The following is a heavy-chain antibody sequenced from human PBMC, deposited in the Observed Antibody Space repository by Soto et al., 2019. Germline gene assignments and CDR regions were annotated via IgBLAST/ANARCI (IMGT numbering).Heavy chain of an antibody. CDR3: SPQDTVVTAGDY. Sequence: GESLKISCNSSGYSFTSYWIGWVRQMPGKGLEWMGIIYPGDSDTRYSPSFQCQVTISADKSISTAYLQWSSLKASDTAMYYCSPQDTVVTAGDYWGPGTLVTVYS. J-gene: IGHJ4*02. V-gene: IGHV5-51*01. D-gene: IGHD2-15*01. CDR2: IYPGDSDT. CDR1: GYSFTSYW.